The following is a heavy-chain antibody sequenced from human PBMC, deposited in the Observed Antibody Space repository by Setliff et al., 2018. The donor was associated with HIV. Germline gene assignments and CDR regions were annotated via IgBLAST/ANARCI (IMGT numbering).Heavy chain of an antibody. CDR2: VDPGDGES. V-gene: IGHV1-69-2*01. CDR3: ATLNSRTTYCGGDCY. Sequence: GASVKVSCKASGYSFTDYYIFWVQQAPGKGLELMGRVDPGDGESRYAEKFQGRVTITADTSTHTAYMELSSLRSEDTAVYYCATLNSRTTYCGGDCYWAQGTLVTVS. J-gene: IGHJ4*02. D-gene: IGHD2-21*02. CDR1: GYSFTDYY.